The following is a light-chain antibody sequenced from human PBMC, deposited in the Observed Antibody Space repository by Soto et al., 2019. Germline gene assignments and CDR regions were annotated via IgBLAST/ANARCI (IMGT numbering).Light chain of an antibody. Sequence: DIQMTQSPSTLSASVGDRVAITCRASQSIDDWLAWHQQKPGKAPKLLIYKASTLESGGPPRFSGSGSGTEFTLTINSLQPDDFETYYCLQYHSFALTFGGGTTVEI. J-gene: IGKJ4*01. CDR2: KAS. CDR1: QSIDDW. CDR3: LQYHSFALT. V-gene: IGKV1-5*03.